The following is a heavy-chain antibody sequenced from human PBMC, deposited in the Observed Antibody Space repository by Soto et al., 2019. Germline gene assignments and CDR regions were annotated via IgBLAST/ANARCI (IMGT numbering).Heavy chain of an antibody. CDR2: IIPIFGTA. J-gene: IGHJ5*02. V-gene: IGHV1-69*13. CDR3: ARDLYYGSGSYNWFDP. CDR1: GGTFSSYA. Sequence: SVKVSCKASGGTFSSYAISWVRQAPGQGLEWMGGIIPIFGTANYAQKFQGRVTITADESTSTAYMELSSLRSEDTAVYYCARDLYYGSGSYNWFDPWGQGTLVTVSS. D-gene: IGHD3-10*01.